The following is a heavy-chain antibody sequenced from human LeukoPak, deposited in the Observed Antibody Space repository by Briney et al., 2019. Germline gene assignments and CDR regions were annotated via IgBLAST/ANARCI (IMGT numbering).Heavy chain of an antibody. Sequence: QPGGSPRLSCAASGFTVSSNYMSWVRQAPGKGLEWVSIIYSGGSTYYADSVRGRFTISRDNSKNTQYLQMNSLRAEDTAVYYCARYSSGYSTYFDYWGQGTLVTVSS. V-gene: IGHV3-66*01. D-gene: IGHD3-22*01. CDR1: GFTVSSNY. CDR3: ARYSSGYSTYFDY. J-gene: IGHJ4*02. CDR2: IYSGGST.